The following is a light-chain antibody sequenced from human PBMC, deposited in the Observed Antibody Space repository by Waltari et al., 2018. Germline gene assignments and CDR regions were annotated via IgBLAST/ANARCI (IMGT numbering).Light chain of an antibody. CDR1: QNVFSTSNSKNY. Sequence: DIVMTQSTDSLAVSLGERATINCKSNQNVFSTSNSKNYLSWYQQKPGQPPRLLIYWASTRESGVPDRFSGSGSGTDFTLTIRSLQAEDVAVYYCQQYYSSPFTFGPGTKVDIK. CDR3: QQYYSSPFT. CDR2: WAS. V-gene: IGKV4-1*01. J-gene: IGKJ3*01.